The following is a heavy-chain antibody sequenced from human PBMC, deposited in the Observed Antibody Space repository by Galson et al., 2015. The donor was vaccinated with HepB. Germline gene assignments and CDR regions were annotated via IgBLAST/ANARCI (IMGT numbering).Heavy chain of an antibody. CDR3: ARGKWVRSAIDY. Sequence: LSLTCAVYGGSFSGYYWSWIRQPPGKGLEWIGEINHSGSTNYNPALKSRVTISVDTSKNQFSLSLISVTAADTAVYYCARGKWVRSAIDYWGQGTLVTVSS. CDR1: GGSFSGYY. V-gene: IGHV4-34*01. J-gene: IGHJ4*02. D-gene: IGHD5-12*01. CDR2: INHSGST.